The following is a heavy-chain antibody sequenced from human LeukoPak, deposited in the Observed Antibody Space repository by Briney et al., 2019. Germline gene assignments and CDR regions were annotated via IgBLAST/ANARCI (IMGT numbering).Heavy chain of an antibody. V-gene: IGHV5-51*01. CDR1: GYIFTSYW. Sequence: KSGESLKISCKGSGYIFTSYWIGWVRQMPGKGLEWMGIIYPGDSDTRYSPSFQGQVTISADKSISTAYLQWSSLKASDTAMYYCARPGYYDSSGYGAFDIWGQGTMVTVSS. CDR3: ARPGYYDSSGYGAFDI. J-gene: IGHJ3*02. D-gene: IGHD3-22*01. CDR2: IYPGDSDT.